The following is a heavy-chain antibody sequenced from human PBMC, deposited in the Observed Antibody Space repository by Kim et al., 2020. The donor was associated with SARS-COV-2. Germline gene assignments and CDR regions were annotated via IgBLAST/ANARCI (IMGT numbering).Heavy chain of an antibody. CDR1: GFTFSSCA. D-gene: IGHD3-10*01. Sequence: GGSLRLSCAASGFTFSSCAMHWVRQAPGKGLEWVSVISYDGSNKNYADSVKGPFTISIENSKNTLYLQINSLRGEYTALYYCARGPWSRLRGVTYSYYGMDVWGPGRTVTVSS. J-gene: IGHJ6*01. CDR2: ISYDGSNK. V-gene: IGHV3-30-3*01. CDR3: ARGPWSRLRGVTYSYYGMDV.